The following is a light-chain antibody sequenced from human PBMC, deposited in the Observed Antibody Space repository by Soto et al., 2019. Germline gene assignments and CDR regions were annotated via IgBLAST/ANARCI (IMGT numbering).Light chain of an antibody. CDR3: SSYAGSKTL. J-gene: IGLJ2*01. CDR2: EVS. CDR1: SSEVGGYNY. V-gene: IGLV2-8*01. Sequence: QSALTQPPSASGSPGQSVTISCTGTSSEVGGYNYVSWYQQHPGEAPKLMIYEVSQRPSGVPDRFSGSKSGTTASLSVSGLRAEDEADYYCSSYAGSKTLFGGGTKLTVL.